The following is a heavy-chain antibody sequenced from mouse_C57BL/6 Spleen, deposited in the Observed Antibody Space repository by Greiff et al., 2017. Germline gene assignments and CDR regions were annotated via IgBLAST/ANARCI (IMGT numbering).Heavy chain of an antibody. CDR1: GYTFTSYW. V-gene: IGHV1-69*01. CDR2: IDPSDSYT. Sequence: QVQLKQPGAELVMPGASVKLSCKASGYTFTSYWMHWVKQRPGQGLEWIGEIDPSDSYTNYNQKFKGKSTLTVDKSASTAYMQLSSLTSEDSAVYYGARGDSSDYFDYWGQGTTLTVSS. J-gene: IGHJ2*01. CDR3: ARGDSSDYFDY.